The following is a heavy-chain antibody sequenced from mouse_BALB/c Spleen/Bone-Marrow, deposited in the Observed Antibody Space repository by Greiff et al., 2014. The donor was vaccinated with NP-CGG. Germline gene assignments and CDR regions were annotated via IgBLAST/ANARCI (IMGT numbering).Heavy chain of an antibody. D-gene: IGHD2-12*01. Sequence: QVQLQQSGAELAKPGAPVKMSCKASGYTFTSYWMHWVKQRPGQGLGWIGYINPSTGYTEYNQKFKDKATLTADKSSSTAYMQLSSLTSEDSAVYYCARWGDDGTFDYWGQGTTLTVSS. J-gene: IGHJ2*01. CDR1: GYTFTSYW. V-gene: IGHV1-7*01. CDR3: ARWGDDGTFDY. CDR2: INPSTGYT.